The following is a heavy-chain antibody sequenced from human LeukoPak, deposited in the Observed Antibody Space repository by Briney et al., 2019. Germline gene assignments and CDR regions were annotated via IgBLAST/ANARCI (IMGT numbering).Heavy chain of an antibody. CDR2: INPNSGGT. J-gene: IGHJ4*02. V-gene: IGHV1-2*02. Sequence: ASVKVSCKASGYTFTGYYMHWVRQAPGQGLEWMGWINPNSGGTNYAQKFQGRVTMTRDTSISTAYMELSRLRSDDTAVYYCARALPLIVVVPAATHYDYWGQGTLVTVSS. CDR3: ARALPLIVVVPAATHYDY. CDR1: GYTFTGYY. D-gene: IGHD2-2*01.